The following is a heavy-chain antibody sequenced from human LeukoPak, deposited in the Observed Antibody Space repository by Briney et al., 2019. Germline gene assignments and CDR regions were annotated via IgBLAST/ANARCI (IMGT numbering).Heavy chain of an antibody. D-gene: IGHD3-10*01. CDR1: GGSFSGYY. Sequence: SETLSLTCAVYGGSFSGYYWSWIRQPPGKGLEWIGEINHSGSTNYNPSLESRVTISVDTSKNQFSLRLSSVTAADTAVYYCAREVTYYYGSGSYGSYMDVWGKGTTVTVSS. CDR2: INHSGST. V-gene: IGHV4-34*01. J-gene: IGHJ6*03. CDR3: AREVTYYYGSGSYGSYMDV.